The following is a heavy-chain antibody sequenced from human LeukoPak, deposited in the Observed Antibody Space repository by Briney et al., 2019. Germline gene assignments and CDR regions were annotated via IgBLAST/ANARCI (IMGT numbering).Heavy chain of an antibody. Sequence: ASGKVSCTASGYTFTGDYMHWVRQAPGQGLEWMGGINPNSGGTNYAQKFQGRVTMTRATSISTAYMELSRLRSDDTAVYYCARGSSWYDYYYYMGVWGKGTTVTVSS. CDR2: INPNSGGT. D-gene: IGHD6-13*01. J-gene: IGHJ6*03. CDR3: ARGSSWYDYYYYMGV. V-gene: IGHV1-2*02. CDR1: GYTFTGDY.